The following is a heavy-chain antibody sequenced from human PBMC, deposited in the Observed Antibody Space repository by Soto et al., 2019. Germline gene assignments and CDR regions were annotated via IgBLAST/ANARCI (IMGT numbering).Heavy chain of an antibody. CDR1: GYTFTSYY. D-gene: IGHD4-17*01. J-gene: IGHJ3*02. Sequence: QVQLVQSGAEVKKPGASVKVSCKASGYTFTSYYMHWVRQAPGQGLEWMGIINPSGGSTSYAQKFQGRFTMTRDTSTSTVYMELSSLRSEDTGVYYCARDSRGKTTVTTPFDIWGQGTMVTVSS. CDR2: INPSGGST. CDR3: ARDSRGKTTVTTPFDI. V-gene: IGHV1-46*03.